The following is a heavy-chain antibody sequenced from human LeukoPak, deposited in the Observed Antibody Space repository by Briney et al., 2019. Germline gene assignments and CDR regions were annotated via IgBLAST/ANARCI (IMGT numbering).Heavy chain of an antibody. CDR1: GGSLTSYH. Sequence: SETLSLTCTVSGGSLTSYHWSWIRQPPGKGLGWIGHIYYSGSTNYNPSTKSRVIILVDTSTNQFSLKLSSVTAANTAVYYCARQRQVIPFGGVARSTSFDIWGQGTKVTVSS. CDR2: IYYSGST. J-gene: IGHJ3*02. CDR3: ARQRQVIPFGGVARSTSFDI. V-gene: IGHV4-59*08. D-gene: IGHD3-16*01.